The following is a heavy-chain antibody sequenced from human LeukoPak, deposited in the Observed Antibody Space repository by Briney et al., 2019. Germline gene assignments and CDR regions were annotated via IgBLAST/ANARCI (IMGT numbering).Heavy chain of an antibody. CDR2: INGDGSWT. D-gene: IGHD2-2*01. J-gene: IGHJ4*02. V-gene: IGHV3-74*01. CDR1: GHSL. CDR3: VSFYETY. Sequence: GGSLRLSCAASGHSLIHWVRQAPGQGLVWVSHINGDGSWTTYAASVKGRFTISKDNAKNTVYLQMNNLRAEDTAVYYCVSFYETYWGRGTLVTVSS.